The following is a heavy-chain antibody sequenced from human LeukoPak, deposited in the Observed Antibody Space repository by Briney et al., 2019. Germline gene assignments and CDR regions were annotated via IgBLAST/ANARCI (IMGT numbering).Heavy chain of an antibody. CDR3: AKGSGYSGYDAGDY. J-gene: IGHJ4*02. CDR1: GFTFSSYG. D-gene: IGHD5-12*01. V-gene: IGHV3-30*18. CDR2: ISYDGSNK. Sequence: GRSLRLSCAASGFTFSSYGMHWVRQAPGKGLEWVAVISYDGSNKYYADSVKGRFTISRDNSKNTLYLQMNSLRAEDTAVYYCAKGSGYSGYDAGDYWGQGTLVTVSS.